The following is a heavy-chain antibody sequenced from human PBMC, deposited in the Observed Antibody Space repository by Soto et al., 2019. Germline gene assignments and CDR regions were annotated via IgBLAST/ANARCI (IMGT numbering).Heavy chain of an antibody. Sequence: EVKLVESGGDLVKPGGSLRLSCAASGFIFSHACFHWVRQPPGKGLELVGRVKNNGGATDYAPSVKGRFTISRDDSKDMVYLQMSSLRTEDTAIYYCAADLGHAYDSNNWFDTWGQGTLVTVSS. CDR1: GFIFSHAC. V-gene: IGHV3-15*07. CDR3: AADLGHAYDSNNWFDT. J-gene: IGHJ5*02. D-gene: IGHD2-21*01. CDR2: VKNNGGAT.